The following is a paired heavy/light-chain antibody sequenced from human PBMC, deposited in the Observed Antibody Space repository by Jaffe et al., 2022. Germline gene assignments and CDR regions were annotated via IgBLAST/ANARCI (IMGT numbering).Light chain of an antibody. CDR3: CSYAGTTTFWV. CDR1: SSDVGSYNL. J-gene: IGLJ3*02. Sequence: QSALTQPASVSGSPGQSITISCTGTSSDVGSYNLVSWYQQHPGKVPKLIIYEGSKRPSGVSNRFSGSKSGNTASLTISGLQAEDEADYYCCSYAGTTTFWVFGGGTKLTVL. V-gene: IGLV2-23*01. CDR2: EGS.
Heavy chain of an antibody. Sequence: QVQLQQSGPGLVKPSQTLSLTCAISGDSVSSNSAAWNWIRQSPSRGLEWLGRTYYRSKWYSNYAVSVKSRISVNPDTSKNQFSLQLNSVTPEDTAVYYCARAGGGTMVTMFDYWGQGTLVTVSS. CDR2: TYYRSKWYS. V-gene: IGHV6-1*01. CDR1: GDSVSSNSAA. CDR3: ARAGGGTMVTMFDY. D-gene: IGHD4-17*01. J-gene: IGHJ4*02.